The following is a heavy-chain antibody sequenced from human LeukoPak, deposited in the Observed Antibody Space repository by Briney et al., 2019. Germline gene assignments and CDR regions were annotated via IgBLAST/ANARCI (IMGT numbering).Heavy chain of an antibody. CDR3: AKAASSSWPSYYYGMDV. D-gene: IGHD6-13*01. CDR2: ISYDGSNK. V-gene: IGHV3-30*04. J-gene: IGHJ6*02. CDR1: GFIFSSYS. Sequence: GGSLRLSCAASGFIFSSYSMSWVRQAPGKGLEWVAVISYDGSNKYYADSVKGRFTISKDNSKNTVYLQMSSLRVDDTAVYYCAKAASSSWPSYYYGMDVWGQGTTVTVSS.